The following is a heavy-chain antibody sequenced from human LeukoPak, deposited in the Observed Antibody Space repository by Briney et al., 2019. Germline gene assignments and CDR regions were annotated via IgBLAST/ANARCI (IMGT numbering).Heavy chain of an antibody. CDR2: VYYSGST. J-gene: IGHJ4*02. Sequence: SETLSLTCNVSGGSISSYYWNWIRKPPGKGLEWIGYVYYSGSTDYNPSLKSRVTISVDTSKNQFSLKLSSVTAADTAVYYCARDTSSGWYSLDNGGQGTLATVSS. CDR3: ARDTSSGWYSLDN. D-gene: IGHD6-19*01. CDR1: GGSISSYY. V-gene: IGHV4-59*01.